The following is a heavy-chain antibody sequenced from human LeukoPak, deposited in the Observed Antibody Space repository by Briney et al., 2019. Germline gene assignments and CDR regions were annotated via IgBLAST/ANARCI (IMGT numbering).Heavy chain of an antibody. CDR1: GFTFSSYW. CDR3: ARERGGIFDY. V-gene: IGHV3-74*01. CDR2: INSDGSST. Sequence: PGGSLRLSCAASGFTFSSYWMHWVRQAPGKGLGWVSRINSDGSSTSYADSVKGRFTISRDNAKNTLYLQMNSLRAEDTAVYYCARERGGIFDYWGQGTLVTVSS. D-gene: IGHD1-26*01. J-gene: IGHJ4*02.